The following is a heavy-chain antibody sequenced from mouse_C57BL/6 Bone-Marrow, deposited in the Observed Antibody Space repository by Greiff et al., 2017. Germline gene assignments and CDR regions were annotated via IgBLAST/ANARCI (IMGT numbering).Heavy chain of an antibody. CDR3: TTEWLLPLDFDV. CDR2: IDPENGDT. J-gene: IGHJ1*03. V-gene: IGHV14-4*01. D-gene: IGHD2-3*01. CDR1: GFNIKDDY. Sequence: EVQLQESGAELVRPGASVKLSCTASGFNIKDDYMHWVKQRPEQGLEWIGWIDPENGDTKYDPKFQGKATITADTSSNTAYLQLSSLTSEDTAVYYCTTEWLLPLDFDVGGTGTTVTVSS.